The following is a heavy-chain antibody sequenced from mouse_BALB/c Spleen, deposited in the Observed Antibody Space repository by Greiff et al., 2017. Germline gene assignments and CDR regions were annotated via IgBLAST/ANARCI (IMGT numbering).Heavy chain of an antibody. V-gene: IGHV2-6-7*01. CDR3: ARDYDYDERIMDY. Sequence: VKLQESGPGLVAPSQSLSITCTVSGFSLTGYGVNWVRQPPGKGLEWLGMIWGDGSTDYNSALKSRLSISKDNSKSQVFLKMNSLQTDDTARYYCARDYDYDERIMDYWGQGTSVTVAS. CDR1: GFSLTGYG. D-gene: IGHD2-4*01. CDR2: IWGDGST. J-gene: IGHJ4*01.